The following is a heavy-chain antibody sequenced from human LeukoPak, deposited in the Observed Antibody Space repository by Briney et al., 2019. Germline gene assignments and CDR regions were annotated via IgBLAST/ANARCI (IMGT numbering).Heavy chain of an antibody. CDR3: ARFSSIGDDYFDY. CDR1: GGSISSSNW. V-gene: IGHV4-4*02. Sequence: SETLSLTCAVSGGSISSSNWWSWVRQPPGKGLEWIGEIYHSGSTNYNPSLKSRVTISVDTSKNQFSLKLSSVTAADTAVYYCARFSSIGDDYFDYWGQGTLVTVSS. J-gene: IGHJ4*02. D-gene: IGHD2-2*01. CDR2: IYHSGST.